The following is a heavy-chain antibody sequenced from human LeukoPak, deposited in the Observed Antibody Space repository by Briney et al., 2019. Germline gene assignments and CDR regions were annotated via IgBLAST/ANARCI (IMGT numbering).Heavy chain of an antibody. D-gene: IGHD3-3*01. CDR3: ARDSGWGGYYMPLGPDY. CDR1: GFTFSSYA. Sequence: QPGGSLRLSCAASGFTFSSYAMSWVRQAPGKGLEWVSAISGSGGSTYYADSVKGRSTISRDNSKNTLYLQMNSLRAEDTAVYYCARDSGWGGYYMPLGPDYWGQGTLVTVSS. J-gene: IGHJ4*02. V-gene: IGHV3-23*01. CDR2: ISGSGGST.